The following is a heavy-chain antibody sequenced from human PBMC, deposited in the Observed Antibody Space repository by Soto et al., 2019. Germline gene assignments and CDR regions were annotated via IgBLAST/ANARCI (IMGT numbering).Heavy chain of an antibody. Sequence: QVQLVQSGAEVKKPGASVKVSCKASGYTFNSYYIHWVRQAPGQGLEWMGWINPNSDVTGYAQSFQGRGTMTREMSMTTAYMDLTRLRSDDTAVYYCVRVGLNRNYDFDFWGQGTLITVSS. CDR3: VRVGLNRNYDFDF. CDR1: GYTFNSYY. J-gene: IGHJ4*02. D-gene: IGHD3-16*01. V-gene: IGHV1-2*02. CDR2: INPNSDVT.